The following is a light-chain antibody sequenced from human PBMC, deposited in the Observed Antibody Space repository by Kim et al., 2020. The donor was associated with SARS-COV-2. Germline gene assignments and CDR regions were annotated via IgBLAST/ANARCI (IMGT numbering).Light chain of an antibody. Sequence: SYELTQPLSVSVALGQTARITCGGNNIGSKNVHWYQQKPGQAPVLVIYRDSNRPSGIPERFSGSNSGNTATLTISRAQAGDEADYYRQVWDSSTEVFGGG. V-gene: IGLV3-9*01. CDR3: QVWDSSTEV. CDR2: RDS. CDR1: NIGSKN. J-gene: IGLJ3*02.